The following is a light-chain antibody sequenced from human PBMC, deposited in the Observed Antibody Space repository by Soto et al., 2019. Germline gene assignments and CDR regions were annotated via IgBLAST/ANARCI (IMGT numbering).Light chain of an antibody. V-gene: IGKV1-17*01. J-gene: IGKJ1*01. Sequence: DIQMTQSPSSLSASVGDRVTITCRASQGIGGDAGWYQQKPGKPPKRLIYATSTLQSGIPSRFSGGGFGTEFTLTISSPQPEDFPTYYCVQHNSYPRTFGQGTMVEMK. CDR1: QGIGGD. CDR3: VQHNSYPRT. CDR2: ATS.